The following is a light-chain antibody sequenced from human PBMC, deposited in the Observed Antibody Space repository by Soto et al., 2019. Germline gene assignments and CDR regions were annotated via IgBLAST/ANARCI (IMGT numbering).Light chain of an antibody. J-gene: IGLJ1*01. CDR1: RSDIGIYDY. CDR2: DVG. V-gene: IGLV2-11*01. Sequence: QSVLTQPRSVSGSPGQSVTISCTGTRSDIGIYDYVSWYQHHPNTAPKLIIYDVGERPSGVPDRFSGSKSGNTASLIISGLQSEDEADYYCCSYAGTYSYVFGTGTKLTVL. CDR3: CSYAGTYSYV.